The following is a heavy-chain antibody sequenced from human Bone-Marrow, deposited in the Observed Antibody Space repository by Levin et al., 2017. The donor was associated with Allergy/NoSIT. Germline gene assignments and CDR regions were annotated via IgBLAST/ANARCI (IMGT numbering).Heavy chain of an antibody. J-gene: IGHJ4*02. CDR3: ARGTDQDKVGY. CDR1: GGSVSDGHY. V-gene: IGHV4-31*03. D-gene: IGHD5-12*01. Sequence: SETLSLTCTVSGGSVSDGHYYNWIRQHPGKGLAWLGCIHPSGSTHYNPSLNSRASMSVDTSTNQFSLKMSSITAADTAVYYCARGTDQDKVGYWGQGTLVTVSS. CDR2: IHPSGST.